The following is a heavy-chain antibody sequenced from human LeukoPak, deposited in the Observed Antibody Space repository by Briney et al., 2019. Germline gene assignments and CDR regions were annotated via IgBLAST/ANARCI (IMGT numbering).Heavy chain of an antibody. Sequence: ASVNVSCKASGYTFTIYYMHWVRQAPGQGLERMGIINPSGGSASYAQKFQGRVTMTRDTSTSTVYMELSSLRSEDTAVYYCARACPENGGYYRIFDYWGQGTLVTVSS. CDR2: INPSGGSA. CDR3: ARACPENGGYYRIFDY. J-gene: IGHJ4*02. CDR1: GYTFTIYY. V-gene: IGHV1-46*01. D-gene: IGHD3-22*01.